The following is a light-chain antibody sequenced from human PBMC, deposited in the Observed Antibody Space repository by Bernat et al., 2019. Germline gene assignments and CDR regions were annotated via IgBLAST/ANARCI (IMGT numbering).Light chain of an antibody. J-gene: IGKJ5*01. Sequence: AIRMTQSPSSFSASTGDRVTITCRASQGISSYLAWYQQKPGKVPKLLIYAASTLQSGVPSRFSGSGSGTDFTLTISCLQSEDFATYYCQQYYSYPLTVGEGRRREIK. V-gene: IGKV1-8*01. CDR1: QGISSY. CDR3: QQYYSYPLT. CDR2: AAS.